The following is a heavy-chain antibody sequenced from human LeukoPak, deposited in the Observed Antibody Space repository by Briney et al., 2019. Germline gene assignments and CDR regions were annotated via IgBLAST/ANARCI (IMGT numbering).Heavy chain of an antibody. CDR3: ARGVSYYYDNSGHPGWYFDL. CDR2: IRTTGDT. CDR1: GFTFNYYD. J-gene: IGHJ2*01. D-gene: IGHD3-22*01. Sequence: GGSLRLSCAVSGFTFNYYDMHWVRQAPGKRLEWVSAIRTTGDTHYPDSVKCRFAMSREDAKNSVHLQMNTLRAGDTAVYYCARGVSYYYDNSGHPGWYFDLWGRGTLVTVSS. V-gene: IGHV3-13*01.